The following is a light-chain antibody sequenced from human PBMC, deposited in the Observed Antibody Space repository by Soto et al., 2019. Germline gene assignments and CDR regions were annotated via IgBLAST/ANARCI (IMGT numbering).Light chain of an antibody. Sequence: QSALTQPASVSGSPGQSITISCTGTRSDVGGYNYVSWYQQHPGKAPKLMIYDVSNRPSGVSNRFSGSKSGNTAPLTISGLEAEDEADYYCSSYTSSSTYVVFGGGTKLTVL. CDR2: DVS. CDR3: SSYTSSSTYVV. J-gene: IGLJ2*01. V-gene: IGLV2-14*01. CDR1: RSDVGGYNY.